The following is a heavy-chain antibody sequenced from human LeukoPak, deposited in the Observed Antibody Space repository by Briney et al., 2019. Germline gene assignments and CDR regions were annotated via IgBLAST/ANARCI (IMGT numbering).Heavy chain of an antibody. J-gene: IGHJ6*02. CDR3: AKVNWNYVAYYYYGMDV. CDR1: GFTFSSYG. V-gene: IGHV3-23*01. CDR2: IRGNGVNT. D-gene: IGHD1-7*01. Sequence: GGSLTLSCAPSGFTFSSYGMNWVRQAPGKGLECVSSIRGNGVNTYYADCVNGRFTISRDNSKNTLSLQMNSLRAEDTAVYFCAKVNWNYVAYYYYGMDVWGQGTTVTVSS.